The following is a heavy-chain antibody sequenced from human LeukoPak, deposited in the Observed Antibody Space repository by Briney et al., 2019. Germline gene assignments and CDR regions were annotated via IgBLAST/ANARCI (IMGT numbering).Heavy chain of an antibody. CDR2: IKQDGSEK. CDR1: GFTFSSYS. CDR3: ARDSTGYGYEEWN. J-gene: IGHJ4*02. Sequence: GGSLRLSCAASGFTFSSYSMNWVRQAPGKGLEWVANIKQDGSEKYYVDSVKGRFTISRDNAKNSLYLQMNSLRAEDTALYYCARDSTGYGYEEWNWGQGTLVTVSS. D-gene: IGHD5-18*01. V-gene: IGHV3-7*01.